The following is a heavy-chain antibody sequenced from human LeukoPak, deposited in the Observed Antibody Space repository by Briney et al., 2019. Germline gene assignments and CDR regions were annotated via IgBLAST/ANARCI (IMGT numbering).Heavy chain of an antibody. D-gene: IGHD6-19*01. CDR1: RFTFSNYA. CDR3: ARGTPAVAAIDY. V-gene: IGHV3-30*04. J-gene: IGHJ4*02. CDR2: LAHDGGDK. Sequence: GGSLRLSCEASRFTFSNYAMHWVRQAPGKGLKWVAVLAHDGGDKYFADSVKGRFTVSRDNSKNTLYLQMSSLRAEDTAVYYCARGTPAVAAIDYWGQGTLVTVSS.